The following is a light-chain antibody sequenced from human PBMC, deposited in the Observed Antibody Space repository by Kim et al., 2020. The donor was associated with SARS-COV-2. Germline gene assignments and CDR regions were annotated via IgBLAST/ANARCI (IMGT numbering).Light chain of an antibody. CDR2: GAS. CDR1: QSVSSN. CDR3: QQYNNWPPWT. J-gene: IGKJ1*01. V-gene: IGKV3D-15*01. Sequence: EIVMTQSPASLSVSPGERATLSCRASQSVSSNLAWYQQKPSQAPRLLIYGASTRATGIPVRFSGSGSGTEFTLTISSLQSEDFAVYYCQQYNNWPPWTFGQGTKVDIK.